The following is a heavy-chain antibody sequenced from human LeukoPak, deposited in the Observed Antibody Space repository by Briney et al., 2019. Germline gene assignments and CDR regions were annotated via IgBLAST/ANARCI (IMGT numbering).Heavy chain of an antibody. CDR1: GFTFSSYE. Sequence: GGSLRLSCATSGFTFSSYEMNWVRQAPGKGLEWISYITTSGTSTYYADSVKGRFTVSRDNGKTALSLQMNSLRAEDTAVYYCVVHSATSCYWGQGTLVTVSS. CDR3: VVHSATSCY. V-gene: IGHV3-48*03. CDR2: ITTSGTST. J-gene: IGHJ4*02. D-gene: IGHD1-26*01.